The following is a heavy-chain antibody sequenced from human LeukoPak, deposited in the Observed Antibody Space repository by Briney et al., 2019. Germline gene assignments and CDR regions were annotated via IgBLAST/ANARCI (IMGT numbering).Heavy chain of an antibody. CDR2: ISYDGSNK. CDR1: GFTFSSYG. J-gene: IGHJ4*02. CDR3: AKEEVEYDSSGPTPGY. Sequence: PGGSLRLSCAASGFTFSSYGMHWVRQAPGKGLEWVAVISYDGSNKYYADSVKGRFTISRDNSKNTLYLQMNSLRAEDTAVYYCAKEEVEYDSSGPTPGYWGQGTLVTASS. V-gene: IGHV3-30*18. D-gene: IGHD3-22*01.